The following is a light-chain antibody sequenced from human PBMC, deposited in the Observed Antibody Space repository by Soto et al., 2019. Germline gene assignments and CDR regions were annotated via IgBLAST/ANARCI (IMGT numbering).Light chain of an antibody. CDR2: DVS. Sequence: QSVLAQPRPVSWWAGQSVASSCTGRIIDVGGSNYVCWYQEHPGKAPKLMIYDVSERPSGVPDGFSGCTSGITVCLTISGLQAEDEAAYYCCSYAVTFCVFGTGTKVTVL. CDR1: IIDVGGSNY. J-gene: IGLJ1*01. V-gene: IGLV2-11*01. CDR3: CSYAVTFCV.